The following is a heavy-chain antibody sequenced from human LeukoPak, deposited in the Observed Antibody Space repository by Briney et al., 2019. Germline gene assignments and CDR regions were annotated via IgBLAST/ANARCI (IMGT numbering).Heavy chain of an antibody. Sequence: PSETLSLTCAVYGGSFSGYYWSWIRQPPGKGLEWIGEINHSGSTNYNPSLKSRVTISVDTSKNQFSLKLSSVTAADTAVYYCARGLSYYYDSSGYYTPDAFDIWGQGTMVTVSS. J-gene: IGHJ3*02. CDR2: INHSGST. CDR1: GGSFSGYY. V-gene: IGHV4-34*01. D-gene: IGHD3-22*01. CDR3: ARGLSYYYDSSGYYTPDAFDI.